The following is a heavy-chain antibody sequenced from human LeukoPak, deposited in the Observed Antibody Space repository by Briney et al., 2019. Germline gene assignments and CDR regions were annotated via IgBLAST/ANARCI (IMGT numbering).Heavy chain of an antibody. CDR1: GYTLSSYA. V-gene: IGHV1-18*01. Sequence: ASVKVSCKASGYTLSSYAIGWVRQAPGQGLEWMGWISADNAIRDYAQKFQGRVTMTTDTSTSTAYMELRSLSSDDTAVYYCAKVDVLLWFGESKYFDYWGQGTLVTVSS. CDR2: ISADNAIR. J-gene: IGHJ4*02. D-gene: IGHD3-10*01. CDR3: AKVDVLLWFGESKYFDY.